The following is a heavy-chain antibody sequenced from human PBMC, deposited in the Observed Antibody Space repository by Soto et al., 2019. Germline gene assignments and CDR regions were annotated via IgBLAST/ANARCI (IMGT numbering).Heavy chain of an antibody. CDR3: ARVRKGITMVRGVITYYYYGMDV. CDR2: IHHSGSS. Sequence: PSETLSLTCAVSGGSISNNNWWSWVRQPPGKGLEWIGEIHHSGSSNYNPSLKSRVTISADKSKNQLSLTLSSVTAADTAVYYCARVRKGITMVRGVITYYYYGMDVWGQGTTVTVSS. D-gene: IGHD3-10*01. CDR1: GGSISNNNW. J-gene: IGHJ6*02. V-gene: IGHV4-4*02.